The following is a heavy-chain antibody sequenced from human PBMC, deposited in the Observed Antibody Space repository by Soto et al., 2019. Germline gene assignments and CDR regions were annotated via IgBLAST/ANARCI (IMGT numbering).Heavy chain of an antibody. J-gene: IGHJ5*02. D-gene: IGHD3-22*01. CDR3: ARGVNYYDSSGSSWFDP. CDR1: GYTFTSYA. CDR2: ISAYNGNT. V-gene: IGHV1-18*01. Sequence: ASVKVSCKASGYTFTSYAISWVRQAPGQGLEWMGWISAYNGNTNYAQKLQGRVTMTTDTSTSTAYMELRSLRSDDTAVYYCARGVNYYDSSGSSWFDPWGQGALVTVSS.